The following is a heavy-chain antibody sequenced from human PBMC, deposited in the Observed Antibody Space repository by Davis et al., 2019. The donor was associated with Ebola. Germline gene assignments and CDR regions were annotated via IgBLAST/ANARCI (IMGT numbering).Heavy chain of an antibody. CDR2: IKQDGSEK. CDR1: GFTFSRDW. D-gene: IGHD2-2*01. Sequence: PGGSLRLSCVGPGFTFSRDWMTWLRQAPGKGLEWVANIKQDGSEKYYVDSVKGRFTISKDNAKKSVYLQMNSLRVEDTAMYYCAGDGVAAASDYWGQGTLVTVSS. CDR3: AGDGVAAASDY. V-gene: IGHV3-7*01. J-gene: IGHJ4*02.